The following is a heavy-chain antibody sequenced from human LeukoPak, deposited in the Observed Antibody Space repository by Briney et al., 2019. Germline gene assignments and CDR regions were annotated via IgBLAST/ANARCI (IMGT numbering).Heavy chain of an antibody. J-gene: IGHJ6*02. V-gene: IGHV4-30-2*01. CDR3: ARGAYHTMDV. Sequence: SETLSLTCAVSGGSISSGGYSWSWIRQPPGKGLEWIGYIYHSGSTYYNPSLKSRVTISVDRSKNQFSLKLSSVTAADTAVYYCARGAYHTMDVWGQGTTVTVSS. CDR1: GGSISSGGYS. CDR2: IYHSGST. D-gene: IGHD1-14*01.